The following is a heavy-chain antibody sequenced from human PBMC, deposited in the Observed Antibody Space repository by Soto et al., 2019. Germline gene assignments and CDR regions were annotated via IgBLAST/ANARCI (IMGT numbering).Heavy chain of an antibody. CDR2: NSAYIGNT. CDR3: AIGETPIDY. D-gene: IGHD3-10*01. V-gene: IGHV1-18*01. CDR1: GYTFTNFG. J-gene: IGHJ4*02. Sequence: QVQLVQSGAEVKKPGASVKVSCKASGYTFTNFGISWVRQAPGQGLEWMGWNSAYIGNTNYAQNFQGRATMTTDTPTSTAYMELRSLRSDDTPVDDCAIGETPIDYWGQGTLVTVSS.